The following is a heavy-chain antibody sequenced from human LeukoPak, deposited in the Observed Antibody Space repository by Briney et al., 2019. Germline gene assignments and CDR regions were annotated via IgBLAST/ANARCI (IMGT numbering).Heavy chain of an antibody. CDR1: GFTFSSYG. CDR3: AKDYRAYCGADCYSDY. D-gene: IGHD2-21*02. Sequence: TGGSLRLSCAASGFTFSSYGMHWVRQAPGKGLEWVAFIRYDGSNKYYADSVKGRFTISRDNSKNTLYLQMNSLRAEDTAVYYCAKDYRAYCGADCYSDYWGQGTLVTVSS. V-gene: IGHV3-30*02. CDR2: IRYDGSNK. J-gene: IGHJ4*02.